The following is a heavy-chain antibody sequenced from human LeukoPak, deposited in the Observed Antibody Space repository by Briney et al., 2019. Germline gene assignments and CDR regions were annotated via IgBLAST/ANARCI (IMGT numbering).Heavy chain of an antibody. CDR1: GGSFSGYY. J-gene: IGHJ4*02. CDR3: ARDGAGGVFDY. CDR2: INHSGST. Sequence: ASETLSLTCAVYGGSFSGYYWSWIRQPPGKGLEWIGEINHSGSTNYNPSHKSRVTISVDTSKNQFSLKLSSVTAADTAVYYCARDGAGGVFDYWGQGTLVTVSS. D-gene: IGHD3-16*01. V-gene: IGHV4-34*01.